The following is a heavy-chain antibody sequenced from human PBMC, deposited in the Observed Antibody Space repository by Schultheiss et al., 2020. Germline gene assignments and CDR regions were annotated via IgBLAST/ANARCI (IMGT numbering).Heavy chain of an antibody. J-gene: IGHJ6*02. CDR2: IDWDDDK. D-gene: IGHD3-3*01. V-gene: IGHV2-70*12. CDR1: GFSLSTSGVG. CDR3: AHRHLRGNYYGMDV. Sequence: SCPTLVKPTQTLTLTCTFSGFSLSTSGVGVGWIRQPPGKALEWLALIDWDDDKYYSTSLKTRLTISKDTSKNQVVLTMTNMDPVDTATYYCAHRHLRGNYYGMDVWGQGTTVTVSS.